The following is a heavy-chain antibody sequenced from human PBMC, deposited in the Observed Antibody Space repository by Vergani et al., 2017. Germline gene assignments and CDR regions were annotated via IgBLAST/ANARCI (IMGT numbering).Heavy chain of an antibody. D-gene: IGHD2-15*01. V-gene: IGHV3-23*04. CDR3: AKDLAYCSGGSCYSTPETYYYYGMDV. J-gene: IGHJ6*02. Sequence: VQPVQSGAEVKKPGSSVKVSCKASGGTFSSYSMNWVRQAPGKGLEWVSAISGSGGSTYYADSVKGRFTISRDNSKNTLYLQMNSLRAEDTAVYYCAKDLAYCSGGSCYSTPETYYYYGMDVWGQGTTVTVSS. CDR1: GGTFSSYS. CDR2: ISGSGGST.